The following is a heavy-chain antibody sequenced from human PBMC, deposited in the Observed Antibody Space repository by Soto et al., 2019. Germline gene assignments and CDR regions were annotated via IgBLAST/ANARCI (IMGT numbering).Heavy chain of an antibody. V-gene: IGHV1-69*01. Sequence: QVQLVQSGAEVKKPGSSVKVSCKASGGTFSSYAISWVRQAPGQGLEWMGGIIPIFGTANYAQKFQGRVTITADESTSTAYMELSSLRSEVTAVYYCATSPHFGYSYQGYFDYWGQGTLVTVSS. D-gene: IGHD5-18*01. CDR3: ATSPHFGYSYQGYFDY. CDR2: IIPIFGTA. J-gene: IGHJ4*02. CDR1: GGTFSSYA.